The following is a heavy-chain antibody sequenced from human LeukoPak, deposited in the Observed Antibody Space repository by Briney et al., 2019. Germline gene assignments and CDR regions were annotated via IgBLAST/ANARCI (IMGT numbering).Heavy chain of an antibody. Sequence: SETLSLTCTVSGGSISSGDYYWSWIRQPPGKGLEWIAYMYYSGSTYYNPSLKSRVTMSADTSKNQLSLKLSSVTAAGTAVYYCARPYYYDSRIDPWGQGILVTVSS. CDR3: ARPYYYDSRIDP. CDR1: GGSISSGDYY. J-gene: IGHJ5*02. V-gene: IGHV4-30-4*01. CDR2: MYYSGST. D-gene: IGHD3-22*01.